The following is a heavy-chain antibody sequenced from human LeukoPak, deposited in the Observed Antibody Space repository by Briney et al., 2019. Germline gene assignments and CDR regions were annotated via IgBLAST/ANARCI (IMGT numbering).Heavy chain of an antibody. Sequence: GGSLRLSCAASGFTFDDYGMSWVRQAPGKGLEWVSAISGSGGSTYYADSVKGRFTISRDNSKNTLYLQMNSLRAEDTAVYYCAKVLAYCGGDCYSPYDYWGQGTLVTVSS. CDR2: ISGSGGST. CDR1: GFTFDDYG. V-gene: IGHV3-23*01. D-gene: IGHD2-21*02. J-gene: IGHJ4*02. CDR3: AKVLAYCGGDCYSPYDY.